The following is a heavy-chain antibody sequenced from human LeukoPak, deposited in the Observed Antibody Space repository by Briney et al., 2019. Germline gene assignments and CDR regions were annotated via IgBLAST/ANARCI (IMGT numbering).Heavy chain of an antibody. CDR2: IIPIFGTA. Sequence: SVKVSCKASGGTFSSYAINWVRQAPGQGLEWMGGIIPIFGTANYAQKFQGRVTITADESTSTAYMELRSLRSDDTAVYYCAKEGRYYYYYMDVWGKGTTVTVSS. V-gene: IGHV1-69*13. J-gene: IGHJ6*03. CDR3: AKEGRYYYYYMDV. CDR1: GGTFSSYA.